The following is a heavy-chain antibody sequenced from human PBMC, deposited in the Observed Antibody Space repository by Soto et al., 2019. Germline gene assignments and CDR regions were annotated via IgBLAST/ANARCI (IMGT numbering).Heavy chain of an antibody. V-gene: IGHV3-23*01. Sequence: GGSLRLSCAASGFTFSSYAMSWVRQAPGKGLEWVSVISGSGGSTYYADSVKGRFTISRDNSKNTLYLQMNSLRAEDTAVYYCANGWLDYYDSSGYYHHAFDIWGQGTMVTVSS. CDR2: ISGSGGST. J-gene: IGHJ3*02. CDR1: GFTFSSYA. CDR3: ANGWLDYYDSSGYYHHAFDI. D-gene: IGHD3-22*01.